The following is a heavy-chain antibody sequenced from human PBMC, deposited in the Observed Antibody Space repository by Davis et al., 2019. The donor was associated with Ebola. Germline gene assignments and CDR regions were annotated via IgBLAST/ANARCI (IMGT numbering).Heavy chain of an antibody. CDR3: AKVYYGSGSPPPVEDV. CDR1: GFTFSSYW. CDR2: ISSSSSYI. V-gene: IGHV3-21*04. Sequence: GGSLRLSCAASGFTFSSYWMSWVCQAPGKGLEWVSSISSSSSYIYYADSVKGRFTISRDNAKNSLYLQMNSLRAEDTAVYYCAKVYYGSGSPPPVEDVWGQGTTVTVSS. D-gene: IGHD3-10*01. J-gene: IGHJ6*02.